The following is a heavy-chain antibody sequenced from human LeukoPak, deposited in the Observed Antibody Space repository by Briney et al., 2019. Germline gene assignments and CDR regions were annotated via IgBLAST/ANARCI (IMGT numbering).Heavy chain of an antibody. CDR3: ARHPSFRGTYGFDP. Sequence: SETLSLTCTVSGGSLSTYYWSWIRQPPGKGLEWIGYIYTSGNTNYNPSLRSRVTISVDTSKNQFSLKLSSVTAADTAEYYCARHPSFRGTYGFDPWGQGTLVTVSS. D-gene: IGHD4-17*01. J-gene: IGHJ5*02. CDR1: GGSLSTYY. CDR2: IYTSGNT. V-gene: IGHV4-4*08.